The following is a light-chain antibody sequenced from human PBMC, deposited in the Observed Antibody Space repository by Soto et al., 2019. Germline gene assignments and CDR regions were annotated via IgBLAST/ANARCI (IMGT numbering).Light chain of an antibody. CDR3: QQHKGYHLS. CDR1: LDISSY. Sequence: DIQLTQSPSFLSASVRDRVSITCRTSLDISSYLAWYQQKPGKAPQLLISAASTLQSGVPSRVSGSGSGTEFSLTMSSLQPEDVANYYCQQHKGYHLSFGGRTKTEI. V-gene: IGKV1-9*01. CDR2: AAS. J-gene: IGKJ4*01.